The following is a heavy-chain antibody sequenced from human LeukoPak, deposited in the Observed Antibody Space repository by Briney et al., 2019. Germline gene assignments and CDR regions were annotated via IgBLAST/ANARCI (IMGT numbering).Heavy chain of an antibody. J-gene: IGHJ4*02. CDR1: GFSFDDYA. Sequence: GGSLRLSCAASGFSFDDYAMHWVRQAPGKGLEWVSFVTGDGGSTYYADSVKGRFTISRDNSKNSLYLQMSSLRTQDTALYYCAKGYYYDSSGYYYLDYWGQGTLVTVSS. CDR3: AKGYYYDSSGYYYLDY. D-gene: IGHD3-22*01. CDR2: VTGDGGST. V-gene: IGHV3-43*02.